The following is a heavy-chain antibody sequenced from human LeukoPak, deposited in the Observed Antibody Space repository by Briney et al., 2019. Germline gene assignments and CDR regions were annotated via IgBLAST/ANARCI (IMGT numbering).Heavy chain of an antibody. CDR2: ISGSGGST. V-gene: IGHV3-23*01. J-gene: IGHJ4*02. Sequence: GESLRLSCAASGFTFSSYAMSWVRQAPGKGLEWVSAISGSGGSTYYADSVKGRFTISRDNSKNTLYLQMNSLRAEDTAVYYCAKDRRMMLKTYFDYWGQGTLVTVSS. CDR3: AKDRRMMLKTYFDY. CDR1: GFTFSSYA. D-gene: IGHD4/OR15-4a*01.